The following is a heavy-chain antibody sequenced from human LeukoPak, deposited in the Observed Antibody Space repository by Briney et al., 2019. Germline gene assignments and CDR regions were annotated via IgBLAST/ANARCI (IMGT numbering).Heavy chain of an antibody. V-gene: IGHV3-74*01. D-gene: IGHD1-26*01. CDR1: GFTLSSNW. J-gene: IGHJ3*02. Sequence: PGGSLRLSCAGSGFTLSSNWMHWVRQGPGKGLVWVSRIYSDGSRTNYADSVKGRFTISGDNAKNTLYLQVNSLRVEDTAVYYWARSGRGGAFDIWGQGTMVTVSS. CDR3: ARSGRGGAFDI. CDR2: IYSDGSRT.